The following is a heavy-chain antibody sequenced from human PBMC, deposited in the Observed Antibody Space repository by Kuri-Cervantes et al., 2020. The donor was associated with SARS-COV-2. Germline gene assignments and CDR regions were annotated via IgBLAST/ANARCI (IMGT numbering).Heavy chain of an antibody. Sequence: ASVKVSCKASGHTFTSYYMHWVRQAPGQGLEWMGIINPSGGSTSYAQKFQGRVTMTRDTSTSTVYMELSSLRSEDTAVYYCASTSGSHPVFDYWGQGTLVTVSS. CDR1: GHTFTSYY. J-gene: IGHJ4*02. CDR3: ASTSGSHPVFDY. V-gene: IGHV1-46*01. CDR2: INPSGGST. D-gene: IGHD3-10*01.